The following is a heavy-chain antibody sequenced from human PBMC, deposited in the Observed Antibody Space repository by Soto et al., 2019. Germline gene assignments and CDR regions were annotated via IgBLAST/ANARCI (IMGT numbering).Heavy chain of an antibody. Sequence: SETRSLTCAVYGGSFSDYSWTWIRQPPGKGLEWIGEINDSGSTNYTPSLERRVTISRDTSKNRFSLKLSSVTAADTAVYYCARGSHKLHSYDSSGFYHYVDYWGQGSLVTVS. CDR2: INDSGST. CDR3: ARGSHKLHSYDSSGFYHYVDY. J-gene: IGHJ4*02. CDR1: GGSFSDYS. V-gene: IGHV4-34*01. D-gene: IGHD3-22*01.